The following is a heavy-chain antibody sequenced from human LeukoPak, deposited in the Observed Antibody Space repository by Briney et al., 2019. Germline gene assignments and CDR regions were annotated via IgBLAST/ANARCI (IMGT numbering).Heavy chain of an antibody. V-gene: IGHV4-59*01. CDR1: GGSISSYY. CDR3: ARDYPNGVSSNWFDP. CDR2: IYYSGST. J-gene: IGHJ5*02. Sequence: SETLSLTCTVSGGSISSYYWSWIRQPPGKGLEWIGYIYYSGSTNYNPSLKSRVTISVDTSKNQFSLKLSSVTAADTAVYYCARDYPNGVSSNWFDPWGQGTLVTVSS. D-gene: IGHD2-8*01.